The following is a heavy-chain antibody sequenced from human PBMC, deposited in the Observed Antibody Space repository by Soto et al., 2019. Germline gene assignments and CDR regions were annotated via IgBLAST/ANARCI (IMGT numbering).Heavy chain of an antibody. CDR1: GYTFTSYY. Sequence: GASVKVSCKASGYTFTSYYMHWVRQAPGQGLEWMGIINPSGGSTSYAQKFQGRVTMTRDTSTSTVYMELSSLRSEDTAVYYCARDATPYYYYYGMDVWGQGTTVTVSS. CDR3: ARDATPYYYYYGMDV. CDR2: INPSGGST. J-gene: IGHJ6*02. D-gene: IGHD2-15*01. V-gene: IGHV1-46*01.